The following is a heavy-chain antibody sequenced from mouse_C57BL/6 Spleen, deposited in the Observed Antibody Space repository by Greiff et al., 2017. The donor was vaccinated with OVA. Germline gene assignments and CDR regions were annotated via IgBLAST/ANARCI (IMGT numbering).Heavy chain of an antibody. CDR1: GYTFTSYT. V-gene: IGHV1-4*01. CDR3: ARSEYGYDGFDY. D-gene: IGHD2-2*01. J-gene: IGHJ2*01. Sequence: VQVVESGAELARPGASVKMSCKASGYTFTSYTMHWVKQRPGQGLEWIGYINPSSGYTKYNQKFKDKATLTADKSSSTAYMQLSSLTSEDSAVYYCARSEYGYDGFDYWGQGTTLTVSS. CDR2: INPSSGYT.